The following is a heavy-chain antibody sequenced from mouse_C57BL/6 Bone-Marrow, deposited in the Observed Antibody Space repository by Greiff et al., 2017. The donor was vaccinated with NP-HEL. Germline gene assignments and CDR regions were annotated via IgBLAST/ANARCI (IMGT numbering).Heavy chain of an antibody. D-gene: IGHD1-1*01. J-gene: IGHJ4*01. CDR1: GYTFTSYW. CDR3: ARIRYYYGSREGAMDY. V-gene: IGHV1-50*01. CDR2: IDPSDSYT. Sequence: VQLQQPGAELVKPGASVKLSCKASGYTFTSYWMQWVKQRPGQGLEWIGEIDPSDSYTNYNQTFKGKATLTVDTSSSTAYMQLSSLTSEDSAVYYCARIRYYYGSREGAMDYWGQGTSVTVSS.